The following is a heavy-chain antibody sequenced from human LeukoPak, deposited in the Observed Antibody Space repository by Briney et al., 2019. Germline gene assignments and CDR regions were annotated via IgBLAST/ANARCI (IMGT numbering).Heavy chain of an antibody. CDR1: GYSISSGYY. D-gene: IGHD1-26*01. CDR2: IYHSGST. V-gene: IGHV4-38-2*01. CDR3: ARARGSYRDDAFDI. Sequence: PSETLSLTCAVSGYSISSGYYWGWIRQPPGKGLEWFGSIYHSGSTYYNPSLKSRVSISVDTSKNQFSLKLSSVTAADTAVYYCARARGSYRDDAFDIWGQGTMVTVSS. J-gene: IGHJ3*02.